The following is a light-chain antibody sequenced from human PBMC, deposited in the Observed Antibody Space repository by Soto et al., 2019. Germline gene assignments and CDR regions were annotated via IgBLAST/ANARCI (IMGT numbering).Light chain of an antibody. J-gene: IGKJ4*01. Sequence: EIVMTQSPATLSVSPGERATLSCRASQSVSSNLAWYQQKPGQAPRLLIYDKSNRATGIPARFSGSGSGTDFTLTISSLEPEDFAVYYCQQRSNWLLTFGGGTKVEIK. CDR3: QQRSNWLLT. CDR1: QSVSSN. V-gene: IGKV3-11*01. CDR2: DKS.